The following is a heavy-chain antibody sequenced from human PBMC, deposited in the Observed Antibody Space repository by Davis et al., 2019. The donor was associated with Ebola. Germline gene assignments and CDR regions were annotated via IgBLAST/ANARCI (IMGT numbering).Heavy chain of an antibody. CDR3: ARVRGMDV. Sequence: GESLKISCAASGFIFRNYWMTWARQAPGKGLEWVANIKPDGTVKYYVDSVKGRFTISRDNAKNSLNLQMNSLRVEDTAVYYCARVRGMDVWGQGTTVTVSS. V-gene: IGHV3-7*04. CDR2: IKPDGTVK. CDR1: GFIFRNYW. J-gene: IGHJ6*02.